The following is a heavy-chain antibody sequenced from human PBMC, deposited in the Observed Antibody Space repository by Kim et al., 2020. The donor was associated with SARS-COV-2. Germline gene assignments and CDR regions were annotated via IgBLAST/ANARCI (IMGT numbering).Heavy chain of an antibody. Sequence: SETLSLTCGVFGGSLSGNYWSWIRQTPGKGLEWVGEVNHSGFTNYNPALKRRVTVSVDPSKNQFSLKLTSVTATDTAVYYCARRNSDGYVYFDFWRQGTRVTVSS. CDR1: GGSLSGNY. J-gene: IGHJ4*02. CDR2: VNHSGFT. V-gene: IGHV4-34*01. CDR3: ARRNSDGYVYFDF. D-gene: IGHD3-16*01.